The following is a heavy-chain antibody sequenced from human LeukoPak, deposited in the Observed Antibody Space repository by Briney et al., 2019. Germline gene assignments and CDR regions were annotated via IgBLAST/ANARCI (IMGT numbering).Heavy chain of an antibody. J-gene: IGHJ4*02. Sequence: PGGSLRLSCAASGFTFSNYWMHWVRQAPGKGLEWVSYISSSSSTIYYADSVKGRFTISRDNAKNSLYLQMNSLRAEDTAVYYCARDDYGGNSERFADYWGQGTLVTVSS. CDR3: ARDDYGGNSERFADY. V-gene: IGHV3-48*01. CDR2: ISSSSSTI. D-gene: IGHD4-23*01. CDR1: GFTFSNYW.